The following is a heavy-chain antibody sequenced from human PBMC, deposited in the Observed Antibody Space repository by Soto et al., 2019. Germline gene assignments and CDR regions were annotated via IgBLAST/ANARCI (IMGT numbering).Heavy chain of an antibody. J-gene: IGHJ6*02. CDR1: GFTISSYG. V-gene: IGHV3-30*18. D-gene: IGHD3-3*01. Sequence: PGGTLRLSCAASGFTISSYGRHWVRQAPGKGLEWVADISYDGSNKYYAGSVNGRFTISRDNSKNALYLKMNSLRAEDTAVYYCAKDHYYDFWSPYTPEGYGMDVWGQGTTVTVSS. CDR3: AKDHYYDFWSPYTPEGYGMDV. CDR2: ISYDGSNK.